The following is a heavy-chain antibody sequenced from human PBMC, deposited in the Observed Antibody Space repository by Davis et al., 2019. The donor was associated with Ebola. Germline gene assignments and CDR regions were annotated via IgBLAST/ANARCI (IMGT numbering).Heavy chain of an antibody. D-gene: IGHD2-2*01. V-gene: IGHV4-4*02. CDR1: GGSIRSSNW. Sequence: SETLSLTCAVSGGSIRSSNWWSWLRQPPGKGLEWIGEINHSGSTNYNPSLKSRVTISVDTSKNQFSLKLSSVTAADTAVYYCARVKYQLLLVTWPWGQGTLVTVSS. CDR2: INHSGST. CDR3: ARVKYQLLLVTWP. J-gene: IGHJ5*02.